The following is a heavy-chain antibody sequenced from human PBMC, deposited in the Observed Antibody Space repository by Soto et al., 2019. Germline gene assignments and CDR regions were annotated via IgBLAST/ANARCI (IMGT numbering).Heavy chain of an antibody. Sequence: PGESLKISCKGSGYSFTSYWIGWVRQMPGKGLEWMGIIYPGDSDTRYSPSFQGQVTISADKSISPAYLPWSSLKASDTAQSYGARGKAAPAIYGMDVWGQGTTVTDPS. V-gene: IGHV5-51*01. J-gene: IGHJ6*02. CDR2: IYPGDSDT. CDR3: ARGKAAPAIYGMDV. CDR1: GYSFTSYW. D-gene: IGHD6-13*01.